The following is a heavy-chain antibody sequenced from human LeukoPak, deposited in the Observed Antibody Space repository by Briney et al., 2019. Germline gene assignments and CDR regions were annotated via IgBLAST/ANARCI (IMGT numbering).Heavy chain of an antibody. CDR1: GFTFSSYG. D-gene: IGHD2-21*02. J-gene: IGHJ5*02. V-gene: IGHV3-33*01. CDR2: IWYDGSNK. CDR3: ARDFGHVVVTATPRGWFDP. Sequence: GGSLRLSCAASGFTFSSYGMHWVRQAPGKGLEWVAVIWYDGSNKYYADSVKGRFTISRDNSKNTLYLQMNSLRAEDTAVYYCARDFGHVVVTATPRGWFDPWGQGTLVTVSS.